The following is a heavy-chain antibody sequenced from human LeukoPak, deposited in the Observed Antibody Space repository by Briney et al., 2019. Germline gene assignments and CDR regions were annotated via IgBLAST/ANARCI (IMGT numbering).Heavy chain of an antibody. J-gene: IGHJ4*02. CDR2: INPSGGST. CDR3: ATLAVSSAAGIDY. D-gene: IGHD6-13*01. V-gene: IGHV1-46*01. CDR1: GYTFTSYY. Sequence: GASVKVSCKASGYTFTSYYMHWVRQAPGQGLEWMGIINPSGGSTSYAQKFQGRVTITRDTSTSTVYMGLSSLRSEDTAVYYCATLAVSSAAGIDYWGQGTLVTVSS.